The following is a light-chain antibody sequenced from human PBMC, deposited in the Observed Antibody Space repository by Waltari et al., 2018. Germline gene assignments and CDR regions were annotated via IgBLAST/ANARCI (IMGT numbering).Light chain of an antibody. V-gene: IGLV1-44*01. Sequence: QSVLTQPPSTSGTPGQRVTISCSGSSSNLGSNTVTWYQQLPGTAPKLLIYTNKQRPSGVPDRFSGSRSGTSASLAISGLQSEDEAGYHCAAWDDSLNGVVFGGGTKVTVL. CDR1: SSNLGSNT. J-gene: IGLJ2*01. CDR3: AAWDDSLNGVV. CDR2: TNK.